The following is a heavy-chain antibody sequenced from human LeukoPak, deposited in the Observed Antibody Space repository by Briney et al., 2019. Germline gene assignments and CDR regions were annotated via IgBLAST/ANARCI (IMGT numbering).Heavy chain of an antibody. J-gene: IGHJ6*03. Sequence: SETLSLTCTVSGGSIGSYYWTWIRQPPGKRLEWIGYIYYSGSTNYNPSLKSRVTISVDTSKDQFSLKLSPLTAADTAVYYCARDAVVPAASPGTHCNYMDVWGKGTTVTVSS. CDR3: ARDAVVPAASPGTHCNYMDV. CDR1: GGSIGSYY. V-gene: IGHV4-59*01. D-gene: IGHD2-2*01. CDR2: IYYSGST.